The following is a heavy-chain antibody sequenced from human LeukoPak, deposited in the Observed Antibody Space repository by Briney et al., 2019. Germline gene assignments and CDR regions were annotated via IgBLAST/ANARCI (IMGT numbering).Heavy chain of an antibody. Sequence: SETLSLTCAVSGYSISSGYYWGWIRQPPGKGLEWIGSIYHSGSTYYNPSLKSRVTISVDTSKNQFSLKLSSVTAADTAVYYCARLGGLRTFDIWGQGTMATVSS. V-gene: IGHV4-38-2*01. D-gene: IGHD5-12*01. J-gene: IGHJ3*02. CDR1: GYSISSGYY. CDR2: IYHSGST. CDR3: ARLGGLRTFDI.